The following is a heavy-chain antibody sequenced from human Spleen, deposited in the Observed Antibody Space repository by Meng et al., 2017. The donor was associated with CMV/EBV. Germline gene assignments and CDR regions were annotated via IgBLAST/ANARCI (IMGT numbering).Heavy chain of an antibody. CDR1: GGSISSSSYY. V-gene: IGHV4-39*07. Sequence: SETLSLTCTVSGGSISSSSYYWGWIRQPPGKGLEWIGSIYYSGSTYYNPSLKSRVTISVDTSKNQFSLKLSSVTAADTAVYYCARVVVVPAAVQQTPQIYYFDYWGQGTLVTVSS. CDR3: ARVVVVPAAVQQTPQIYYFDY. J-gene: IGHJ4*02. D-gene: IGHD2-2*02. CDR2: IYYSGST.